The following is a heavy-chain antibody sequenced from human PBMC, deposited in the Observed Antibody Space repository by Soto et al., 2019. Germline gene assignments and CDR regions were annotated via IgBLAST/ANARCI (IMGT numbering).Heavy chain of an antibody. J-gene: IGHJ4*02. CDR1: GFTFSNAW. CDR2: IKSKTDGGTT. Sequence: GGSLRLSCAASGFTFSNAWMNWVRQAPGKGLEWVGRIKSKTDGGTTDYAAPVKGRFTISRDDSKNTLYLQMNSLKTEDTAVYYCTTSPLSGVVVVAATQNDYWGQGTLVTGSS. V-gene: IGHV3-15*07. D-gene: IGHD2-15*01. CDR3: TTSPLSGVVVVAATQNDY.